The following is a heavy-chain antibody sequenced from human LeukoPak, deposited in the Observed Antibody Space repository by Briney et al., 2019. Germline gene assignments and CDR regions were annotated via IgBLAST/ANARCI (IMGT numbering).Heavy chain of an antibody. V-gene: IGHV4-61*02. CDR2: IYSSGST. CDR3: ARATLVWGSFDV. J-gene: IGHJ3*01. D-gene: IGHD3-10*01. CDR1: GGSISSSSYY. Sequence: SETLSLTCTVSGGSISSSSYYWSWIRQPAGKGLEWIGRIYSSGSTNYNPSLKSRVAISVDTSKNQFSLKLSSVTAADTAVYYCARATLVWGSFDVWGQGPMVTVSS.